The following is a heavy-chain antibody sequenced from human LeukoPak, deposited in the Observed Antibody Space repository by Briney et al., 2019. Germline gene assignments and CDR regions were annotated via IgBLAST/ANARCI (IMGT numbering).Heavy chain of an antibody. CDR2: IYYTGST. J-gene: IGHJ4*02. D-gene: IGHD3-22*01. V-gene: IGHV4-59*12. CDR1: GGSINGYC. Sequence: PSETLSLTCTVSGGSINGYCWSWIRQSPGKGLESLGYIYYTGSTNYNPSLKSRVTMSVDTSRNQFFLRLSSVTAADTAVYYCARAPLKSYYYDSSGYYFNYWGQGTLVTVSS. CDR3: ARAPLKSYYYDSSGYYFNY.